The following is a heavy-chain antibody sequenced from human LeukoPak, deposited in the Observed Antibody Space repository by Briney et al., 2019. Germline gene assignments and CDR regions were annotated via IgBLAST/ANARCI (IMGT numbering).Heavy chain of an antibody. J-gene: IGHJ5*02. CDR1: GFTFSSYG. Sequence: PGRSLRLSCAASGFTFSSYGMHWVRQAPGKGLEWVAVISYDGSNKYYADSVKGRFTISRDNSENTLYLQMNSLRAEDTAVYYCAKAGSGSPPDPWGQGTLVTVSS. D-gene: IGHD3-10*01. V-gene: IGHV3-30*18. CDR3: AKAGSGSPPDP. CDR2: ISYDGSNK.